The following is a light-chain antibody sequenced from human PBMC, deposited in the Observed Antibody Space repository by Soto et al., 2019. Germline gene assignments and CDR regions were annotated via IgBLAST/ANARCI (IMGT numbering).Light chain of an antibody. Sequence: DIVMTQSPDSLAVSLGERATINCKSSQSVMFSSSNKNHLAWYQQKPGQPPKLLIYWVSTRESGVPDRFSGSGSGTDFTLTISSLQAEDVAVYYCQQYYNSPLTFGGGTKVDIK. J-gene: IGKJ4*01. V-gene: IGKV4-1*01. CDR2: WVS. CDR3: QQYYNSPLT. CDR1: QSVMFSSSNKNH.